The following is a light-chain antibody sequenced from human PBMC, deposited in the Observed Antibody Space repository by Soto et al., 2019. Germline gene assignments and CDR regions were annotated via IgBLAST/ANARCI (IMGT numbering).Light chain of an antibody. CDR2: GAS. Sequence: DIQLTQSPSFLSASVGDRVTITCRASQGINIFLAWYQQKPGKAPKLLIYGASTLQSGVPARFSGSGSGTEFTLTIISLQPEDFATYYCQHLNTSHAVTFGGGTKVEIK. CDR1: QGINIF. J-gene: IGKJ4*01. CDR3: QHLNTSHAVT. V-gene: IGKV1-9*01.